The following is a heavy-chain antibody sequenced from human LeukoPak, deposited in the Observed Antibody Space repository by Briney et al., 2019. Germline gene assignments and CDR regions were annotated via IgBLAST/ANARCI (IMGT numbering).Heavy chain of an antibody. D-gene: IGHD2-8*01. CDR1: GYTFTSYY. CDR2: INPSGGST. CDR3: ARERSNGRGFDY. J-gene: IGHJ4*02. Sequence: ASVKVSCKASGYTFTSYYMHWVRQAPGQGLEWMGIINPSGGSTSYAQKFQGRVTMTRDTSTSTVYMELSSLRSEETAVYYCARERSNGRGFDYWGQGTLVTVSS. V-gene: IGHV1-46*01.